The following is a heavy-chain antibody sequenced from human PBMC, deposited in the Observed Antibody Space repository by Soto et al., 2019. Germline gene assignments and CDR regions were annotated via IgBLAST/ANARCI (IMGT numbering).Heavy chain of an antibody. Sequence: QLQLQESGPGLVKPSETLSLTCTVSGGSISSSSYYWGWIRQPPGKGLEWIGSIHYSGSIYYTPSLKSRITVSADTSKNQFALRLSSVTAADTAVYYCTASSGDFRPIESWGQGTLVTVSS. CDR3: TASSGDFRPIES. CDR1: GGSISSSSYY. V-gene: IGHV4-39*01. CDR2: IHYSGSI. J-gene: IGHJ4*02. D-gene: IGHD4-17*01.